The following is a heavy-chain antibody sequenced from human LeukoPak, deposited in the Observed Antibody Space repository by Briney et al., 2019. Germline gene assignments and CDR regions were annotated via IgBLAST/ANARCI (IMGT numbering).Heavy chain of an antibody. Sequence: SETLSLTCAVYGGSFSGYYWSWIRQPPGKGLEWIGEINHSGRTNYNPSLKSRVTISVDTSKNQFSLKLSSVTAADTAVYYCARAIRYFGYYYYYMDVWGKGTTVTISS. CDR3: ARAIRYFGYYYYYMDV. J-gene: IGHJ6*03. V-gene: IGHV4-34*01. D-gene: IGHD3-9*01. CDR2: INHSGRT. CDR1: GGSFSGYY.